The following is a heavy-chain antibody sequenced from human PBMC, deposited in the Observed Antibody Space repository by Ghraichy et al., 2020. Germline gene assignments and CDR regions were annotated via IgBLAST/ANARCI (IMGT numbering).Heavy chain of an antibody. CDR1: GFIFDDYG. V-gene: IGHV3-20*04. J-gene: IGHJ6*02. Sequence: GGSLRLSCAAAGFIFDDYGMTWVRHVPGKGLEWVSGISWNGGATRYADSVKGRFTISRDNAKNSLYLQMNSLRVEDTALYYCARYRIREGLRKTSSGDYFYGMDVWGQGTTVTVTS. D-gene: IGHD5-12*01. CDR3: ARYRIREGLRKTSSGDYFYGMDV. CDR2: ISWNGGAT.